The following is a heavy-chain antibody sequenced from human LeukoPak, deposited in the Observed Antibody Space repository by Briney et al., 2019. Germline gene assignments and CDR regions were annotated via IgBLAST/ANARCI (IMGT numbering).Heavy chain of an antibody. CDR1: GYTFTGYY. J-gene: IGHJ4*02. Sequence: GASVKVSCKASGYTFTGYYMHWVRQAPGQGLEWMGWINPNSGGTNCAQKFQGRVTMTRDTSISTAYMELSRLRSDDTAVYYCARAVKLQYYFDYWGQGTLVTVSS. D-gene: IGHD4-23*01. CDR2: INPNSGGT. V-gene: IGHV1-2*02. CDR3: ARAVKLQYYFDY.